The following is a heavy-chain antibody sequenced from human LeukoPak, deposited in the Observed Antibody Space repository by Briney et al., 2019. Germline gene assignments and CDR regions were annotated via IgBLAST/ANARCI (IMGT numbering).Heavy chain of an antibody. Sequence: GGSLRLSCAASGFTFSSYSMNWVRQAPGKGLEWVSSISSSSSYIYYADSVKGRFTISRDNAKNSLYLQMNSLRAEDTAVYYCARGSSGWHQVLFDYWGQGTLVTVSS. J-gene: IGHJ4*02. CDR1: GFTFSSYS. D-gene: IGHD6-19*01. V-gene: IGHV3-21*01. CDR3: ARGSSGWHQVLFDY. CDR2: ISSSSSYI.